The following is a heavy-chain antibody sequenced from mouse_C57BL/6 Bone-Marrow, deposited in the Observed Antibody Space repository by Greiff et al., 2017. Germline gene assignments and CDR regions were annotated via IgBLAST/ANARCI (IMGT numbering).Heavy chain of an antibody. V-gene: IGHV1-39*01. J-gene: IGHJ4*01. Sequence: EVQLQESGPELVKPGASVKISCKASGYSFTDYNMNWVKQSNGKSLEWIGVINPNYGTTSYNQKFKGKATLTVDQSTSTAYMQLNSLTSEDSAVYYCGGCYGYDYALDYWGRGTAVTVSS. CDR2: INPNYGTT. CDR3: GGCYGYDYALDY. CDR1: GYSFTDYN. D-gene: IGHD2-2*01.